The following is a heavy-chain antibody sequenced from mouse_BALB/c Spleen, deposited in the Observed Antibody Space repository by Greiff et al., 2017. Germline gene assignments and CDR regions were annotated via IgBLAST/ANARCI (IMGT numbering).Heavy chain of an antibody. J-gene: IGHJ1*01. V-gene: IGHV6-6*02. CDR2: IRLKSNNYAT. D-gene: IGHD1-2*01. CDR1: GFTFSNYW. CDR3: TRREGTAPYWYFDV. Sequence: EVKVVESGGGLVQPGGSMKLSCVASGFTFSNYWMNWVRQSPEKGLEWVAEIRLKSNNYATHYAESVKGRFTISRDDSKSSVYLQMNNLRAEDTGIYYCTRREGTAPYWYFDVWGAGTTVTVSS.